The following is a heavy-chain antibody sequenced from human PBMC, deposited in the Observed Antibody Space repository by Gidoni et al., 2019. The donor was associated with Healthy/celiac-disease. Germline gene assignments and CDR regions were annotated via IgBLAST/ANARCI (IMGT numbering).Heavy chain of an antibody. CDR1: GGSFSWYY. Sequence: QVQLQQWGAGLLKPSATLSLTCAVYGGSFSWYYWSWIRQPPGKGLEWIGEINHSGSTNYNPSLKSRVTISVDTSKNQFSLKLSSVTAADTAVYYCARLFSGSYYGPFDGMDVWGQGTTVTVSS. CDR3: ARLFSGSYYGPFDGMDV. J-gene: IGHJ6*02. D-gene: IGHD1-26*01. V-gene: IGHV4-34*01. CDR2: INHSGST.